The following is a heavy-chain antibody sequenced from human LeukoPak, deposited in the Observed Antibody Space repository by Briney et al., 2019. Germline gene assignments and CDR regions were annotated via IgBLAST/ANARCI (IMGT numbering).Heavy chain of an antibody. CDR2: ISYDGSNK. Sequence: GGSLRLSCAASGFTFSSYAMHWVRQAPGKGLEWVAVISYDGSNKYYADSVKGRFTISRDNAKNSLYLQMNSLRAEDTAVYYCARDHRTLKYYYDSSGYYYLGYFDYWGQGTLVTVSS. V-gene: IGHV3-30-3*01. J-gene: IGHJ4*02. CDR1: GFTFSSYA. CDR3: ARDHRTLKYYYDSSGYYYLGYFDY. D-gene: IGHD3-22*01.